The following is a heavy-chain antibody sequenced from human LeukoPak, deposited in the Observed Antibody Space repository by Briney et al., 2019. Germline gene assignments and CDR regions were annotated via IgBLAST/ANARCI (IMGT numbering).Heavy chain of an antibody. D-gene: IGHD6-13*01. Sequence: GGSLRLSCAASGFTFSSYWIHWVRQAPGKGLVWVSRINSDVSSTTYADSVKGRFTISRDNAKNTLYLQMNSLRAEDTAVYYCARVLYSSTWYDYWGQGTLVTVSS. CDR1: GFTFSSYW. J-gene: IGHJ4*02. CDR2: INSDVSST. V-gene: IGHV3-74*01. CDR3: ARVLYSSTWYDY.